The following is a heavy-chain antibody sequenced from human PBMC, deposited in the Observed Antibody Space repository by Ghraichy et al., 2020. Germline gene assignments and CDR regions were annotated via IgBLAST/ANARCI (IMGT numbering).Heavy chain of an antibody. V-gene: IGHV3-11*01. CDR2: ITNSGRSI. CDR1: GFSFSDYY. Sequence: GGSLRLSCAASGFSFSDYYMNWIRQAPGKGLEWISHITNSGRSIYYADSVKGRFTISRDDAKSSLYLQMNSLRAEDTAAYYCAREYCGGDCNSRDAFDIWGQGTVVTVSS. CDR3: AREYCGGDCNSRDAFDI. D-gene: IGHD2-21*02. J-gene: IGHJ3*02.